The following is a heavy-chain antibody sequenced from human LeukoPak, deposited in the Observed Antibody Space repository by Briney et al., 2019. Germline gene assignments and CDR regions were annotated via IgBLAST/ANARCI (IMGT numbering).Heavy chain of an antibody. Sequence: PGRSLRLSCAASGFTFNIYTMNWVCQSPGKGLEWVSSISSSSSNLYYADSVKGRFTISRDNAKNSLYLQMNSLRAEDTAVYYCASTTPFLWSGLDPWGQGSLVTVSS. CDR1: GFTFNIYT. V-gene: IGHV3-21*01. CDR2: ISSSSSNL. J-gene: IGHJ5*02. CDR3: ASTTPFLWSGLDP. D-gene: IGHD3/OR15-3a*01.